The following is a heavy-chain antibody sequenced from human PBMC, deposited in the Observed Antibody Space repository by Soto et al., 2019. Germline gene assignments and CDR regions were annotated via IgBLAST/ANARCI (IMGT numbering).Heavy chain of an antibody. D-gene: IGHD2-15*01. CDR2: INPNSGAT. Sequence: QVQLVQSGAEVKKPGASVKVSCKASGYTFTGYLMHWVRQAPGQGPEWMAWINPNSGATTYAQMFQGRVTMTWDTSIDTAYMELSSLRSDDTAVYYCARGHSSVGRGGWFDPWGQGTLVTVAS. V-gene: IGHV1-2*02. J-gene: IGHJ5*02. CDR1: GYTFTGYL. CDR3: ARGHSSVGRGGWFDP.